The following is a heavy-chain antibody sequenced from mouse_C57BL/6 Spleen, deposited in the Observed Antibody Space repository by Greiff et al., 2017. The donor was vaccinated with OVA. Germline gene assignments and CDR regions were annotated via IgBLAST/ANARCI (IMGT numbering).Heavy chain of an antibody. V-gene: IGHV5-17*01. CDR1: GFTFSDYG. CDR3: ARCSNLYFDY. J-gene: IGHJ2*01. CDR2: ISSGSSTI. Sequence: EVKLMESGGGLVKPGGSLKLSCAASGFTFSDYGMHWVRQAPEKGLEWVAYISSGSSTIYYADTVKGRFTISRDNAKNTLFLQMTSLRSEDTAMYYCARCSNLYFDYWGQGTTLTVSS. D-gene: IGHD2-5*01.